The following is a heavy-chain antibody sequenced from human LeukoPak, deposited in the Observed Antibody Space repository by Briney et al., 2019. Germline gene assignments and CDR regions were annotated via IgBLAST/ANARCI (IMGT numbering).Heavy chain of an antibody. J-gene: IGHJ4*02. CDR2: IIPIFGTA. Sequence: ASVKVSCKASGGTFSSYAISWVRQAPGQGLEWMGGIIPIFGTANYAQKLQGRVTMTTDTSTSTAYMELRSLRSDDTAVYYCARFHSSSSRFRARPGIDYWGQGTLVTVSS. V-gene: IGHV1-69*05. CDR1: GGTFSSYA. CDR3: ARFHSSSSRFRARPGIDY. D-gene: IGHD6-6*01.